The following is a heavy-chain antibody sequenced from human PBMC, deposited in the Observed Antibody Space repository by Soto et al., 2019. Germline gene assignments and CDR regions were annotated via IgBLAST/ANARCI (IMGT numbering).Heavy chain of an antibody. CDR2: ISYDGSNK. Sequence: GGSLRLSCAASGFTFSSYGLHWVRQAPGKGLEWVVVISYDGSNKYYADSVKGRFTISRDNSKNTLYLQMNSLRAEDTAVYYCAKESGRTAMVVWGQGTLVTVSS. CDR3: AKESGRTAMVV. J-gene: IGHJ4*02. CDR1: GFTFSSYG. V-gene: IGHV3-30*18. D-gene: IGHD5-18*01.